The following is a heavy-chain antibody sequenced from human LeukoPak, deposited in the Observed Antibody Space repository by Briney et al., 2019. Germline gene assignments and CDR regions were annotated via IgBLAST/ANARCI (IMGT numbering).Heavy chain of an antibody. CDR2: IGTAGDT. CDR1: RFTFSSYG. D-gene: IGHD3-10*01. V-gene: IGHV3-13*01. J-gene: IGHJ4*02. CDR3: ARGLGEFEHALDY. Sequence: GGSLRLSCAASRFTFSSYGMHWVRQATGKGLEWVSAIGTAGDTYYPGSVKGRFTISRENAKNSLYLQMNSLRAGDTAVYYCARGLGEFEHALDYWGQGTLVTVSS.